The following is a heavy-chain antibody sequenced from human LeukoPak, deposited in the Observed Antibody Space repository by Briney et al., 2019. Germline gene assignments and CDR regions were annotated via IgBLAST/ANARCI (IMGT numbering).Heavy chain of an antibody. CDR1: GFTFSSYS. J-gene: IGHJ6*03. Sequence: PGGSLRLSCAASGFTFSSYSMNWVRQAPGKGLEWVSYISSSSSTIYYADSVKGRFTISRDNAKNSLYLQMNSLRAEDTAVYYCARASVVRDILYYMDVWGKGTTVTVSS. CDR3: ARASVVRDILYYMDV. V-gene: IGHV3-48*01. CDR2: ISSSSSTI. D-gene: IGHD4-23*01.